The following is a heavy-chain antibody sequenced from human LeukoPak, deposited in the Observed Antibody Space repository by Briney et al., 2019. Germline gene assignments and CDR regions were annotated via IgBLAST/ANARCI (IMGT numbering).Heavy chain of an antibody. V-gene: IGHV4-4*07. Sequence: SETLSLTCTVSGDSISSYYWSWIRQPAGKGLEWIGRIYISGSANYNPSLKSRLTMSVGTSKNHFSLKLSSVTAADTAVYYCVGTPFNYHYDSSGYYYRDYWGQGTLVTVSS. D-gene: IGHD3-22*01. J-gene: IGHJ4*02. CDR3: VGTPFNYHYDSSGYYYRDY. CDR1: GDSISSYY. CDR2: IYISGSA.